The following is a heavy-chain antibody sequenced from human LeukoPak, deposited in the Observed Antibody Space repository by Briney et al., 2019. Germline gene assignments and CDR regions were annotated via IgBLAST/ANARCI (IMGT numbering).Heavy chain of an antibody. D-gene: IGHD1-26*01. Sequence: GGSLRLSCAASGFTFRDYTIHWVRQAPGKGLEWVAVIWYDGSNKYYADSVKGRFTISRDNSKNTLFLQMNSLRAEDTAMYYCATNSGSPGGYWGQGTLVTVSS. CDR1: GFTFRDYT. CDR3: ATNSGSPGGY. V-gene: IGHV3-33*01. J-gene: IGHJ4*02. CDR2: IWYDGSNK.